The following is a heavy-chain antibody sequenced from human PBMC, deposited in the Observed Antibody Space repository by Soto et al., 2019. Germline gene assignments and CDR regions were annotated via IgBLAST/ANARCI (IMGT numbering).Heavy chain of an antibody. CDR3: ARGEQYSGRIFDY. CDR2: TYYSSKWYY. V-gene: IGHV6-1*01. Sequence: SQTPPLTCDMNGDSVSSNSVGRSRVRQSPSRGLDWLVRTYYSSKWYYEYAVSVRGRITITPDTSKNQYSLQLNSVTPEDTAVYFCARGEQYSGRIFDYWGKGTLVTVSS. J-gene: IGHJ4*01. D-gene: IGHD1-26*01. CDR1: GDSVSSNSVG.